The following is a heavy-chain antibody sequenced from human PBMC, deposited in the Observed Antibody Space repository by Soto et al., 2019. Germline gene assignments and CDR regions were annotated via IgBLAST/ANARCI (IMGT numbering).Heavy chain of an antibody. CDR1: GFTFSSYA. CDR2: IFWNSEGT. V-gene: IGHV3-9*01. Sequence: GGSLRLSCAASGFTFSSYAMSWVRQAPGKGLEWVSGIFWNSEGTGYADSVKGRFTISRENAKNSLYLQMNSLRVEDTALYYCIKESNPGGLDYWGQGTLVTVSS. J-gene: IGHJ4*02. CDR3: IKESNPGGLDY. D-gene: IGHD1-26*01.